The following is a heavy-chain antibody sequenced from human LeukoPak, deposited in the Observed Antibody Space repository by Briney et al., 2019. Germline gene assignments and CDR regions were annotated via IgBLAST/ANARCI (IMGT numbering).Heavy chain of an antibody. Sequence: ASVKISCKSSGGPFDNYAINWVRQAPGQGLEWMGRIIPSLSRANYAQIRVTITADKSTAAAYMELSGLRYEDTAVYYCARRTDRVDDAFDVWGQGTMVTVSS. J-gene: IGHJ3*01. CDR3: ARRTDRVDDAFDV. V-gene: IGHV1-69*04. D-gene: IGHD3/OR15-3a*01. CDR2: IIPSLSRA. CDR1: GGPFDNYA.